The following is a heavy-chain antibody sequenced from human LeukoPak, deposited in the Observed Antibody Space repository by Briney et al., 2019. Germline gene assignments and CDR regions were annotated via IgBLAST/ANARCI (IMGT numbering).Heavy chain of an antibody. CDR3: ARHRRGVDTAVVQDAFDI. Sequence: ESLKISCKGSGYRFTNYWIGCLRHMPGKGMECKGVIYPDDSDIRYSPSFQGQVTISADKSVSTAYLQWSSLNASDTAIYYCARHRRGVDTAVVQDAFDIWGEGGRVIVSS. D-gene: IGHD5-18*01. CDR2: IYPDDSDI. CDR1: GYRFTNYW. J-gene: IGHJ3*02. V-gene: IGHV5-51*01.